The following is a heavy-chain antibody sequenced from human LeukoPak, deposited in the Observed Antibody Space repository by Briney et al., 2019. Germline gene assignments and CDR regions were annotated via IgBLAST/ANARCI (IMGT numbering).Heavy chain of an antibody. V-gene: IGHV4-59*01. J-gene: IGHJ3*02. D-gene: IGHD3-22*01. CDR2: IYYSGST. Sequence: SETLSLTCIVSGGSISGYYWVWIRQPPGKGLEWIGYIYYSGSTNYNPSLKSRVTISVDTSKNQFSLKLSSVTAADTAVYYCARDKPKITMIVAPNWAFDIWGQGTMVTVSS. CDR1: GGSISGYY. CDR3: ARDKPKITMIVAPNWAFDI.